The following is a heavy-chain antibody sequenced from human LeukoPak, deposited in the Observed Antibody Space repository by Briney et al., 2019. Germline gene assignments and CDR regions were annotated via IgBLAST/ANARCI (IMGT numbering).Heavy chain of an antibody. Sequence: GGSLRLSCAASGFTFSDYYMSWIRQAPGKGLEWISYISSSGSTIYYADSVKGRFTISRDNAENSLYLQMNSLRAEDTAVYYCARGGYYGSGSYFRVDYWGQGTLVPVSS. CDR2: ISSSGSTI. V-gene: IGHV3-11*04. J-gene: IGHJ4*02. CDR1: GFTFSDYY. CDR3: ARGGYYGSGSYFRVDY. D-gene: IGHD3-10*01.